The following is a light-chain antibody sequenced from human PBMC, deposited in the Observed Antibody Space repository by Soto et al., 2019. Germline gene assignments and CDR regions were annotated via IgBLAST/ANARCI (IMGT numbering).Light chain of an antibody. Sequence: DIVMTQFPLSLSVAPGEPASISCTSSQSLLQTNGHKYLDWYLQRPRKSPQLLIYLTSNRSAAVHGLFSRSGSGTDSTMKISRVEGEDVVVYFCMQAVRSELTFRPGTKV. CDR3: MQAVRSELT. CDR1: QSLLQTNGHKY. V-gene: IGKV2-28*01. CDR2: LTS. J-gene: IGKJ3*01.